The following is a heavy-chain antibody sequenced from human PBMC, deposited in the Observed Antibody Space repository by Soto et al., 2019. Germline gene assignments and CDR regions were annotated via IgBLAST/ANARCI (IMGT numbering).Heavy chain of an antibody. CDR1: GGSISSGGYS. CDR3: ARASSGYPKYFQH. J-gene: IGHJ1*01. D-gene: IGHD3-22*01. CDR2: IYHSGST. Sequence: TSETLSLTCAVSGGSISSGGYSWSWIRQPPGKGLEWIGYIYHSGSTYYNPSLKSRVTISVDRSKNQFSLKLSSVTAADTAVYYCARASSGYPKYFQHWGQGTLVTV. V-gene: IGHV4-30-2*01.